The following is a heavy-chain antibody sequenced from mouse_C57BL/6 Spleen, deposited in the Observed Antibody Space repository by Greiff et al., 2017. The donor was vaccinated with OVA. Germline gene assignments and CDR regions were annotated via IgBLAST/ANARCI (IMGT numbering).Heavy chain of an antibody. Sequence: VQLQQSGPELVKPGASVKISCKASGYAFSSSWMNWVKQRPGKGLEWIGRIYPGDGDTNYNGKFKGKATLTADKSSSTAYMQLSSLTSEDSAVYFCAREGLYDGYGFAYWGQGTLVTVSA. CDR2: IYPGDGDT. CDR3: AREGLYDGYGFAY. CDR1: GYAFSSSW. J-gene: IGHJ3*01. D-gene: IGHD2-3*01. V-gene: IGHV1-82*01.